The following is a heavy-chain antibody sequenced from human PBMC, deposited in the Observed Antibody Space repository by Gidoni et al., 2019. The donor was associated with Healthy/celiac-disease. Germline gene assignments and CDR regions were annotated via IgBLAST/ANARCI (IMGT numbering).Heavy chain of an antibody. D-gene: IGHD4-17*01. J-gene: IGHJ4*02. V-gene: IGHV3-21*01. CDR2: ISSSSSYI. CDR3: ARDDYGGYYFDY. Sequence: EVQLVESGGGMVKPGGSLRLYCADSGVTFSSYSMNWARQAPGKGLEWVSSISSSSSYISYADSVKGRFTISRDNAKNSLYLQMNSLRSEDTAVYYCARDDYGGYYFDYWGQGTLVTVSS. CDR1: GVTFSSYS.